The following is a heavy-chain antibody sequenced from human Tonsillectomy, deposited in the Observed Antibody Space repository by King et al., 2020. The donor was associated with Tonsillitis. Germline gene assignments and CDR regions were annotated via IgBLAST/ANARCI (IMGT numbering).Heavy chain of an antibody. CDR1: GYSFTNYW. V-gene: IGHV5-10-1*03. CDR3: ARRRSSSSNAFDY. CDR2: IDPGEYYI. Sequence: QLVQSGAEVKKPGESLRISCQVSGYSFTNYWINWVRQMPGKGLEWIGRIDPGEYYINYSPSFQGHVTISLDKSLNTAYLQWSSLEASDTAMYYCARRRSSSSNAFDYWGQGTLVTVSS. J-gene: IGHJ4*02. D-gene: IGHD6-6*01.